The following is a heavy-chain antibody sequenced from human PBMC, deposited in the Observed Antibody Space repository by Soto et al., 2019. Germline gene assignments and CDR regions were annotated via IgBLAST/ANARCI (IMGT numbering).Heavy chain of an antibody. CDR2: IYSGGST. Sequence: GGSLRLSCAASGFTVSSNYMSWVRQAPGKGLEWVSVIYSGGSTYYADSVKGRFTISRDNSKNTLYLQMNSLRAEDTAVYYCARDKVYFLYGMDVWGQGTTVTVSS. CDR1: GFTVSSNY. CDR3: ARDKVYFLYGMDV. V-gene: IGHV3-53*01. D-gene: IGHD3-9*01. J-gene: IGHJ6*02.